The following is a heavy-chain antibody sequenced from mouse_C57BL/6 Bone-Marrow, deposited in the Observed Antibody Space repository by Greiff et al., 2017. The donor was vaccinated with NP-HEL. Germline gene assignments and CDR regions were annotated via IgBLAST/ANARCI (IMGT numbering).Heavy chain of an antibody. V-gene: IGHV1-64*01. Sequence: QVQLQQPGAELVKPGASVKLSCKASGYTFTSYWMHWVKQRPGQGLEWIGMIHPNSGSTNYNEKFKSKATLTVDKSSSTAYMQLSSLTSEDSEVYYCARGVIYDGYYYAMDYWGQGTSVTVSS. CDR2: IHPNSGST. J-gene: IGHJ4*01. CDR3: ARGVIYDGYYYAMDY. CDR1: GYTFTSYW. D-gene: IGHD2-3*01.